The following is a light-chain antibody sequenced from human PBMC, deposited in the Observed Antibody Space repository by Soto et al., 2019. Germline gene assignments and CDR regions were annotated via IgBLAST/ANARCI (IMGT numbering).Light chain of an antibody. Sequence: EIVLTQSPGTLSLSPGERATLSCRASESLNMMYLAWYQQKPGQAPRLLIYDASDRATGIPDRFSGSGSGTDFTLTISRLEPGDCAVYYCQQYRSSPLTFGGGTKVDIK. CDR3: QQYRSSPLT. V-gene: IGKV3-20*01. CDR1: ESLNMMY. CDR2: DAS. J-gene: IGKJ4*01.